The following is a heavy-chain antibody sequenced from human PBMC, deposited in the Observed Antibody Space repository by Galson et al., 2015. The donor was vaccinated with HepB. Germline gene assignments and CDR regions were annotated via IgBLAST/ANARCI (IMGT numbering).Heavy chain of an antibody. CDR2: ISSTSDYI. CDR1: GFAFSRYS. J-gene: IGHJ5*02. CDR3: ARDWGIAVAATWWFDP. Sequence: SLRLSCAASGFAFSRYSMNGVRQAPGKGLEWVSSISSTSDYIYYADSVKGRFTISRDNAKNSLYLQMNSLRAEDTAVYYCARDWGIAVAATWWFDPWGQGTLVTVSS. D-gene: IGHD6-19*01. V-gene: IGHV3-21*01.